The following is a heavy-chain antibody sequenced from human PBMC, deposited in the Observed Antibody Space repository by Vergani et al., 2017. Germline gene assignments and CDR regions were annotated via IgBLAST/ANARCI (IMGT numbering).Heavy chain of an antibody. D-gene: IGHD2-2*01. Sequence: QVQLVESGGGLVKPGGSLRLSCAASGFTFSDYYMSWIRQAPGKGLEWVSSISSSSSYIYYADSVKGRFTISRDNSKNTLYLQMNSRRAEDTAVYYCASDCSRTSCYPSLYYYYYYMDVWGKGTTVTVSS. CDR2: ISSSSSYI. J-gene: IGHJ6*03. CDR3: ASDCSRTSCYPSLYYYYYYMDV. CDR1: GFTFSDYY. V-gene: IGHV3-11*06.